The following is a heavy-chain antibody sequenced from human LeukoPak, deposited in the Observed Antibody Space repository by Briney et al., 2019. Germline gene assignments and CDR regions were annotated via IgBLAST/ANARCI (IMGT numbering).Heavy chain of an antibody. D-gene: IGHD1-26*01. CDR2: IYSGGST. V-gene: IGHV3-53*01. J-gene: IGHJ4*02. CDR3: AKDGSGSYYERLYYFDY. CDR1: GFTVSSNY. Sequence: GGSLRLPCAASGFTVSSNYMSWVRQAPGKGLEWVSVIYSGGSTYYADSAKGRFTISRDKSKNTLYLQMNSLRAEDTAVYYCAKDGSGSYYERLYYFDYWGQGTLVTVSS.